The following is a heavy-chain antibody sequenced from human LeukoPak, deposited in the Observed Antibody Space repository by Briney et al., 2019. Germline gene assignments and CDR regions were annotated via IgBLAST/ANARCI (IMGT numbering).Heavy chain of an antibody. D-gene: IGHD3-10*01. Sequence: GGSLRLSCAASGFTFSAYSMNWVRQAPGKGLEWVSSISSSSNYIYYADSVKGRFTISRDNAKNPLYLQMNSLRAEDTAVYYCARAQAYGSGSSNWGQGTLVTVSS. V-gene: IGHV3-21*01. CDR3: ARAQAYGSGSSN. CDR1: GFTFSAYS. J-gene: IGHJ4*02. CDR2: ISSSSNYI.